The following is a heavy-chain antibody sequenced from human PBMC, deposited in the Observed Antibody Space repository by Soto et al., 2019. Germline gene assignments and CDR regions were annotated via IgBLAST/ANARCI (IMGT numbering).Heavy chain of an antibody. CDR3: ATESTKLMYYYGMDV. Sequence: GGSLRLSCAASGFTVSTNYMSWVRQAPGKGLEWVSVVYGGGSGITYHADSVKGRFTISRDNSRNTVYLQMNSLRADDTAVYYCATESTKLMYYYGMDVWGQGTTVTVSS. CDR1: GFTVSTNY. J-gene: IGHJ6*02. D-gene: IGHD2-8*01. V-gene: IGHV3-53*01. CDR2: VYGGGSGIT.